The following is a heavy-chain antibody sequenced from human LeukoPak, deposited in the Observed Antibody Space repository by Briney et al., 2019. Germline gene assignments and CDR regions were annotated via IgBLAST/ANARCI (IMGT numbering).Heavy chain of an antibody. CDR1: GGSFSGYY. Sequence: SETLSLTCAVYGGSFSGYYWSWIRQPPGKGLEWIGEMNHSGSTNYSPSLKSRVIISVDTSKNQFSLKLTSVTAADTAVYYCARHGFAGAFQHWGQGTLVTVSS. V-gene: IGHV4-34*01. CDR3: ARHGFAGAFQH. CDR2: MNHSGST. J-gene: IGHJ1*01. D-gene: IGHD3-10*01.